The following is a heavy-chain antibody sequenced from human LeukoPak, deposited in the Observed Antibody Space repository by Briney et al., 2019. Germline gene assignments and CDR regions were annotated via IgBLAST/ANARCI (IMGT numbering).Heavy chain of an antibody. D-gene: IGHD6-13*01. Sequence: ASVKVSCKVSGYALTELSMHWVRQAPGKGLEWMGGFDPEDGETIYAQKFQGGVTMTEDTSTDTAYMELSSLRSEDTAMYYCARDHRLQLENWFDPWGQGTLVTVSS. CDR1: GYALTELS. CDR2: FDPEDGET. V-gene: IGHV1-24*01. CDR3: ARDHRLQLENWFDP. J-gene: IGHJ5*02.